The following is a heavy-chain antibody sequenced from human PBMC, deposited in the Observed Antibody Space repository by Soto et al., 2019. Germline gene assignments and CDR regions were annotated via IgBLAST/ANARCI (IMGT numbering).Heavy chain of an antibody. CDR2: INHSGST. Sequence: QVQLQQWGAGLLKPSETLSLTCAVYGGSFSGYYWSWIRQPPGKGLEWIGEINHSGSTNYNPSLKSRVTISVDTSKNQFSLKLSSVTAADTAVYYCAPRVGALSNWFDPWGQGTLVTVSS. CDR1: GGSFSGYY. CDR3: APRVGALSNWFDP. J-gene: IGHJ5*02. V-gene: IGHV4-34*01. D-gene: IGHD1-26*01.